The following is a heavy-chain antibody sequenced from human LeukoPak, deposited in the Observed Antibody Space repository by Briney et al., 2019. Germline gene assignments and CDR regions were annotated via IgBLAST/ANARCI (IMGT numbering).Heavy chain of an antibody. Sequence: GGSLRLSCAASGFTFSDAWMTWVRQAPGKGLEWVGRIKSKANGGATDHAAPVKGRFTISRDDSKSTLYLQMNSLKTEDTAVYYCTADLSGGSPAIDYWGQGTLVTVSS. CDR3: TADLSGGSPAIDY. V-gene: IGHV3-15*01. D-gene: IGHD1-26*01. J-gene: IGHJ4*02. CDR1: GFTFSDAW. CDR2: IKSKANGGAT.